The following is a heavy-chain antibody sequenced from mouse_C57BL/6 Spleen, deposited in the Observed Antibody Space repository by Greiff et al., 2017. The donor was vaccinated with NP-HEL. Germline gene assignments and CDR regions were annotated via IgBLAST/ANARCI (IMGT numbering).Heavy chain of an antibody. D-gene: IGHD1-1*01. V-gene: IGHV14-1*01. Sequence: EVQRVESGAELVRPGASVKLSCTASGFNIKDYYMHWVKQRPEQGLEWIGRIDPEDGDTEYAPKFQGKATMTADTSSNTAYLQLSSLTSEDTAVYYCTSDYYGSSYPAWFAYWGQGTLVTVSA. J-gene: IGHJ3*01. CDR3: TSDYYGSSYPAWFAY. CDR2: IDPEDGDT. CDR1: GFNIKDYY.